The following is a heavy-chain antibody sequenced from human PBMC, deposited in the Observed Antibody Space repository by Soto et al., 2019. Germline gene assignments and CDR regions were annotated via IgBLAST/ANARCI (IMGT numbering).Heavy chain of an antibody. CDR3: ARELGSRAAYDSSGYYYVGWFDP. CDR1: GFTLSSYG. J-gene: IGHJ5*02. V-gene: IGHV3-33*01. CDR2: IWYDGSNK. D-gene: IGHD3-22*01. Sequence: PGGSLRLSCAASGFTLSSYGMHWVRQAPGKGLEWVAVIWYDGSNKYYADSVKGRFTISRDNSKNTLYLQMNSLRAEDTAVYYCARELGSRAAYDSSGYYYVGWFDPWGQGTLVTVSS.